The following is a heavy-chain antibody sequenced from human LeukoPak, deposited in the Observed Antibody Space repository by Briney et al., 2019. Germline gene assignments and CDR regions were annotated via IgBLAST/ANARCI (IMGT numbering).Heavy chain of an antibody. V-gene: IGHV3-7*01. CDR1: QLTFSNYC. J-gene: IGHJ4*02. Sequence: GGSLRLSCAASQLTFSNYCMTWVRQGPGKGLEWVATIKKDGSEKYYVDSEKGRFTISRDNAEDSLYLHMNNLRAEDTAVYYCAKGRLSGSYLKTLFDYWGQGTLVTVSS. CDR2: IKKDGSEK. CDR3: AKGRLSGSYLKTLFDY. D-gene: IGHD1-26*01.